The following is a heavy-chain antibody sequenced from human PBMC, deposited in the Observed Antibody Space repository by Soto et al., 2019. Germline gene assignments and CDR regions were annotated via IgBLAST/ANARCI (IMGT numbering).Heavy chain of an antibody. J-gene: IGHJ4*02. CDR3: ARDSTILFSSGYPNFDS. D-gene: IGHD3-22*01. CDR2: ISAYNGNT. CDR1: GYTFTSYG. Sequence: GASVKVSCKASGYTFTSYGISWVRQAPGQGLEWMGWISAYNGNTNYAQKLQGRVTMTTDTSTSTAYMELRSLRSDDTAVYYCARDSTILFSSGYPNFDSWGQGTLVPVSS. V-gene: IGHV1-18*01.